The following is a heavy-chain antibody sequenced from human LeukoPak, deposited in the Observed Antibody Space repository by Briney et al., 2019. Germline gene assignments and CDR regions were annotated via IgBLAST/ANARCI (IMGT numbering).Heavy chain of an antibody. D-gene: IGHD6-19*01. J-gene: IGHJ5*02. CDR1: GFTFSNAY. Sequence: GGSLRLSCAASGFTFSNAYMSWVRQPPGKGLEWVGRIKKKTDGERTDYAAPVKGRFTISRDDSKNTLYLQMHTLKTEDSAVYYCTTGLYNSGWYPRALSPDENWFDPWGQGTLVIVSS. V-gene: IGHV3-15*01. CDR3: TTGLYNSGWYPRALSPDENWFDP. CDR2: IKKKTDGERT.